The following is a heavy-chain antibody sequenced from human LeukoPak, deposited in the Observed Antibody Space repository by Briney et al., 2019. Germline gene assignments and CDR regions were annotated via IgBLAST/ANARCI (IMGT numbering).Heavy chain of an antibody. D-gene: IGHD6-13*01. J-gene: IGHJ4*02. Sequence: GGSLRLSCAASGFTFNSYSMNWVRQAPGKGLEWVSSISGSNSYIYYADSVKGRFTISRDNAKKSLYLQMNSLRAEDTAVYYCARDPINIATAGKGFDYWGQGTLVTVSS. CDR2: ISGSNSYI. V-gene: IGHV3-21*01. CDR1: GFTFNSYS. CDR3: ARDPINIATAGKGFDY.